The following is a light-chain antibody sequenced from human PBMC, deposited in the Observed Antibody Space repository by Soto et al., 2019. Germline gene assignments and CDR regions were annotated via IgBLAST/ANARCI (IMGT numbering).Light chain of an antibody. V-gene: IGKV3-20*01. J-gene: IGKJ5*01. CDR1: QSVTNSY. CDR3: QQYRTSPYT. Sequence: IVLTQSPGTLSLSPAARATLSCRASQSVTNSYLAWYQQKPGQAPRLLIYGASSRATGIPDRFSGSGSGTDFTLTISRLEPEDFAVYYCQQYRTSPYTFGQGTRLEIK. CDR2: GAS.